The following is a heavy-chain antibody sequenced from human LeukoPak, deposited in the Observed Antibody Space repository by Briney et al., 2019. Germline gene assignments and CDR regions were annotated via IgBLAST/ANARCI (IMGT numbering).Heavy chain of an antibody. CDR1: GGSFSGYY. CDR2: INHSGST. CDR3: ARQARPWYYYGSGSSVYFDY. Sequence: PSETLSLTCAVYGGSFSGYYWSWIRQPPGKGLEWIGEINHSGSTNYNPSLKSRVTISVDTSKNQFSLKLSSVTAADTAVYYCARQARPWYYYGSGSSVYFDYWGQGTLVTVSS. V-gene: IGHV4-34*01. J-gene: IGHJ4*02. D-gene: IGHD3-10*01.